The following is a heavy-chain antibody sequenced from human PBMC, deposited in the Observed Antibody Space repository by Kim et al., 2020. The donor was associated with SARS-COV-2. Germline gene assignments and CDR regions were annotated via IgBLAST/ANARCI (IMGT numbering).Heavy chain of an antibody. CDR2: IYYSGST. CDR1: GDSISSGGYY. Sequence: SETLSLTCTVSGDSISSGGYYWSWIRQHPGKGLEWIGYIYYSGSTYYNSSLKSRVTISVDTSKNQFSLKLSSVTAADTAVYYCARVDSSGYSNWFDPWGQGILVTVSS. V-gene: IGHV4-31*03. D-gene: IGHD3-22*01. J-gene: IGHJ5*02. CDR3: ARVDSSGYSNWFDP.